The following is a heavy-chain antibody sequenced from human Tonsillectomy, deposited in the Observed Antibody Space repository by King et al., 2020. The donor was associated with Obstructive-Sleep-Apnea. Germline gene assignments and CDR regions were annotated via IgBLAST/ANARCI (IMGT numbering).Heavy chain of an antibody. Sequence: VQLVESGGGLVKPGGSLRLSCAASGFTFTNAWMSWVRQPPGKGLEWVGRIRSKGDGGTTNYAAPVKGRFTISRDDSKTTLYLQMNSLKIEDTAEYYCSGKGNWGQGTLVTVSS. D-gene: IGHD3-10*01. CDR3: SGKGN. V-gene: IGHV3-15*01. CDR2: IRSKGDGGTT. CDR1: GFTFTNAW. J-gene: IGHJ4*02.